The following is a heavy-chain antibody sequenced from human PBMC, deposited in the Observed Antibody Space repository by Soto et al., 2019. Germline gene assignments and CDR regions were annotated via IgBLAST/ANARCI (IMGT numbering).Heavy chain of an antibody. CDR1: GGTFSSYA. CDR3: ARDLKRYYDSSGYGYYYYGMDV. V-gene: IGHV1-69*13. J-gene: IGHJ6*02. CDR2: IIPIFGTA. Sequence: ASVKVSCKASGGTFSSYAISWVRQAPGQGLEWMGGIIPIFGTANYAQKFQGRVTITADESTSTAYMELSSLRSEDTAVYYCARDLKRYYDSSGYGYYYYGMDVWGQGTTVTVSS. D-gene: IGHD3-22*01.